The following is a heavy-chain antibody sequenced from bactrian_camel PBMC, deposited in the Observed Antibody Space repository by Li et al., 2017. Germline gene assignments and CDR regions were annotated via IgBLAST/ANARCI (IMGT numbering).Heavy chain of an antibody. CDR1: GFEFSTVD. CDR2: INGANGRT. J-gene: IGHJ4*01. Sequence: VQLVESGGGEVQAGGSLRLSCTASGFEFSTVDLSWVRQAPGKGLEWVSGINGANGRTYYADSVRGRFTISRDNAKKTVYLQMNSLKIEDTAVYYCALGSSRQATMTARGKGTQVTVS. V-gene: IGHV3S40*01. D-gene: IGHD3*01.